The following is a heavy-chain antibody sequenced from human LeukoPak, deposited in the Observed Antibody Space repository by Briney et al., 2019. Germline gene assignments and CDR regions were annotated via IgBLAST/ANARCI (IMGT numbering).Heavy chain of an antibody. V-gene: IGHV4-31*03. Sequence: SETLWLTCTVSGVSISSGGYYWSWLRQHPGKGLEWIGYIYYSGSTYYNPSLKSRVTISVDTSKNQFSLKLSSVTAADTAVYYCARDSSVVVPRGFDYWGQGTLVTVSS. D-gene: IGHD2-2*01. CDR1: GVSISSGGYY. J-gene: IGHJ4*02. CDR3: ARDSSVVVPRGFDY. CDR2: IYYSGST.